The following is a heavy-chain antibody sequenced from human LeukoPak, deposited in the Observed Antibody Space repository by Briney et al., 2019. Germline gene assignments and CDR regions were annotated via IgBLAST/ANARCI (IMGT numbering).Heavy chain of an antibody. V-gene: IGHV3-48*01. CDR2: ISSSSSTI. J-gene: IGHJ3*02. Sequence: GGSLRLSCAASGYTFSSYSMNWVRQAPGKGLEWVSYISSSSSTIYYADSVKGRFTISRDNAKNSLYLQMNSLRAEDTAVYYCARDLLDSSGYRNSPGAFDIWGQGTMVTVSS. CDR3: ARDLLDSSGYRNSPGAFDI. CDR1: GYTFSSYS. D-gene: IGHD3-22*01.